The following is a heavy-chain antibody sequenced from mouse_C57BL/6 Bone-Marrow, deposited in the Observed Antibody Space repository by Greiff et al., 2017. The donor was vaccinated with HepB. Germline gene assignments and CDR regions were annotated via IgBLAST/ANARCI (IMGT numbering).Heavy chain of an antibody. Sequence: DVKLQESGPELVKPGASVKMSCKASGYTFTDYNMHWVKQSHGKSLEWIGYINPNNGGTSYNQKFKGKATLTVNKSSSTAYMELRSLTSEDSAVYYCARRTFFTTVVPYYYAMDYWGQGTSVTVSS. CDR2: INPNNGGT. CDR1: GYTFTDYN. CDR3: ARRTFFTTVVPYYYAMDY. D-gene: IGHD1-1*01. J-gene: IGHJ4*01. V-gene: IGHV1-22*01.